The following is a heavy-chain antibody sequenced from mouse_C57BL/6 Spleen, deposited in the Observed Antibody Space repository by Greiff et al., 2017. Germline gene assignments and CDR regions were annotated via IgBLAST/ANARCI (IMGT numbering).Heavy chain of an antibody. V-gene: IGHV5-9-1*02. Sequence: DVMLVESGEGLVKPGGSLKLSCAASGFTFSSYAMSWVRQTPEKRLEWVAYISSGGDYIYYADTVKGRFTISRDNARNTLYLQMSSLKSEDTALYYCTRDYGSSPFAYWGQGTLVTVSA. CDR1: GFTFSSYA. J-gene: IGHJ3*01. CDR3: TRDYGSSPFAY. D-gene: IGHD1-1*01. CDR2: ISSGGDYI.